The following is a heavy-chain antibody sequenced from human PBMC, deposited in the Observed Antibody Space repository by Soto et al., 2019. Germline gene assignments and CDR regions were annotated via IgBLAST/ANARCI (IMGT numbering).Heavy chain of an antibody. D-gene: IGHD3-22*01. CDR2: IIPIFGTA. CDR1: GGTFSSYA. CDR3: ARAKITMIGSRDAFDI. Sequence: QVQLVQSGAEVKKPGSSVKVSCKASGGTFSSYAISWVRQAPGQGLEWMGGIIPIFGTANYAQKFQGRVTITADESTSAADMELSSLRSEDTAVYYWARAKITMIGSRDAFDIWGQGTMVSVAS. V-gene: IGHV1-69*12. J-gene: IGHJ3*02.